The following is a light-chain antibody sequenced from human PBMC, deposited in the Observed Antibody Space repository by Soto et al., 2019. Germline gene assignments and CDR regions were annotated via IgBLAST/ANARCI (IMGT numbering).Light chain of an antibody. J-gene: IGLJ2*01. V-gene: IGLV1-40*01. CDR1: SSNIGAGYD. CDR2: GNS. CDR3: SSYTDTYTVL. Sequence: QSVLTQPPSVSGAPGQRVTISCTESSSNIGAGYDVHWYQQLPGTAPKLLIYGNSNRPSGVPDRFSGSKSGTSASLAITGLQAEDEADYYCSSYTDTYTVLFGGGTKVTVL.